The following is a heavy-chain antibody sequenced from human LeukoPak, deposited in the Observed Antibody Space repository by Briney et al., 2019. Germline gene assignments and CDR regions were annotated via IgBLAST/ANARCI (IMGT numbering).Heavy chain of an antibody. CDR2: IRQDGSDT. J-gene: IGHJ4*02. Sequence: GGSLRLSCAASGFTFSRYWMTWVRQAPGKGLEWVANIRQDGSDTYYVDSVKGRFTISRDNAKDSLYLQMNSLRVEDTAVYYCLRGDRRDYWGQGTLVTVSS. CDR3: LRGDRRDY. V-gene: IGHV3-7*01. CDR1: GFTFSRYW.